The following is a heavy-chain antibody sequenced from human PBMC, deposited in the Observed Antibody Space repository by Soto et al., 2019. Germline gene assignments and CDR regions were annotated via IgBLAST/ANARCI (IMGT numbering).Heavy chain of an antibody. CDR1: GFTFSSYG. Sequence: QVQLVESGGGVVQPGRSLRLSCAASGFTFSSYGMHWVRQAPGKGLEWVAVIWYDGSNKYYADSVKGRFTISRDNSKNTLYLQMNSLRAEDTAVYYCARDAGWYKLPDYWGQGTLVTVSS. V-gene: IGHV3-33*01. J-gene: IGHJ4*02. CDR3: ARDAGWYKLPDY. D-gene: IGHD6-19*01. CDR2: IWYDGSNK.